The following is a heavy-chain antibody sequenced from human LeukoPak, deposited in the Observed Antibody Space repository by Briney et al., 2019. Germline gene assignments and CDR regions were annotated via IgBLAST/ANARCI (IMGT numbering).Heavy chain of an antibody. J-gene: IGHJ4*02. CDR2: IHSGGNA. V-gene: IGHV3-53*01. CDR3: ARVPAGFHYDSSGT. Sequence: PGGSLRLSCAASGFTVSSTYVSWVRQAPGKGLEWVSVIHSGGNAYYADSLKGRFTISRDNSKNTLYLQMNSPRAEDTAVYYCARVPAGFHYDSSGTWGQGTLVTVSS. D-gene: IGHD3-22*01. CDR1: GFTVSSTY.